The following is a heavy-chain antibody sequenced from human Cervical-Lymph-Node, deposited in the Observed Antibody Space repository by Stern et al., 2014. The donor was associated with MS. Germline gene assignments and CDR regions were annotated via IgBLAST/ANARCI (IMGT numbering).Heavy chain of an antibody. D-gene: IGHD2-2*01. J-gene: IGHJ4*02. V-gene: IGHV4-59*01. CDR2: INDSGDT. Sequence: QLQESGPGLVKPSETLSLTCSVSGGSMNTYFWNWIRQPPGKGLEWIGSINDSGDTKYSPSLQSRVTISIDTSKRQFSLKFSSVTAADTAIYYCARATGAATALLYWGRGSLVTVS. CDR1: GGSMNTYF. CDR3: ARATGAATALLY.